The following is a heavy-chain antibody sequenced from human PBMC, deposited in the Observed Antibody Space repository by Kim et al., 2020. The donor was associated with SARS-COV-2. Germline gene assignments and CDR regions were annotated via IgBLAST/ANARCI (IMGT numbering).Heavy chain of an antibody. CDR3: SGDFGVDIVATTNFDY. V-gene: IGHV3-7*03. Sequence: GGSLRLSCAASGFTFSSSWMSWVRQAPGKGQEWVANIKQDGSEKYYVDSVKGRLTISRDNATNSLYLQMNSLMAEATNVSYCSGDFGVDIVATTNFDYWG. J-gene: IGHJ4*01. CDR2: IKQDGSEK. D-gene: IGHD5-12*01. CDR1: GFTFSSSW.